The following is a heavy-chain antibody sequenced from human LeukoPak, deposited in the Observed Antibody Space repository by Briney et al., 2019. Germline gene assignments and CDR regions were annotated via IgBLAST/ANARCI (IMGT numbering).Heavy chain of an antibody. J-gene: IGHJ3*02. V-gene: IGHV4-30-4*01. Sequence: SETLSLTCTVSGGSLSSGDYYWSWIRQPPGKGLEWIGYIYYSGSTYYNPSLKSRVTISVDTSKNQFSLKLSSVTAADTAVYYCARTLWFGEGNDAFDIWGQGTMVTVSS. D-gene: IGHD3-10*01. CDR2: IYYSGST. CDR1: GGSLSSGDYY. CDR3: ARTLWFGEGNDAFDI.